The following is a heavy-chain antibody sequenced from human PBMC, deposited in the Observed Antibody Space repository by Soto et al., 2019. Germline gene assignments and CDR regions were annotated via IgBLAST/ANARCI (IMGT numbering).Heavy chain of an antibody. V-gene: IGHV4-59*01. CDR3: ARSPSYGSGSYYLLYFDY. Sequence: SETLSLTCAVSGGSIISYYWSWIRQPPGKGLEWIGYIYYSGSTNYNPSLKSRVTISVDTSENQFSLKLSSVTAADTAVYYCARSPSYGSGSYYLLYFDYWGQGTLVTVSS. CDR2: IYYSGST. J-gene: IGHJ4*02. D-gene: IGHD3-10*01. CDR1: GGSIISYY.